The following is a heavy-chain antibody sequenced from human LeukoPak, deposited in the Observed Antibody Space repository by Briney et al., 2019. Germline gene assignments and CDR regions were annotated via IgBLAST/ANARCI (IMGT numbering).Heavy chain of an antibody. CDR3: AKQPRSSSYY. CDR1: GFNFSNFA. V-gene: IGHV3-23*01. J-gene: IGHJ4*02. Sequence: PGGSLRLSCVASGFNFSNFAMSWVRQVPAKGLEWVSTISSFVGSTYYADSVKGRFTISRDNSKNTVYLQMNSLRDEDTAIYYCAKQPRSSSYYWGQGTLVTVSS. CDR2: ISSFVGST. D-gene: IGHD3-22*01.